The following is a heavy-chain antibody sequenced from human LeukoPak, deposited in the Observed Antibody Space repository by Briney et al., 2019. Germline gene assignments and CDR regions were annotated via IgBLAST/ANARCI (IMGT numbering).Heavy chain of an antibody. CDR2: MNPNSGNT. Sequence: ASVKVSCKASGYTFTSYDINWVRQATGQGLEWMGWMNPNSGNTGYEQKFQGRVTMTRNTSISTAYMELSSLRSEDTAVYYCARGRYCSGGSCYGDWFDPWGQGTLVTVSS. CDR1: GYTFTSYD. J-gene: IGHJ5*02. CDR3: ARGRYCSGGSCYGDWFDP. D-gene: IGHD2-15*01. V-gene: IGHV1-8*01.